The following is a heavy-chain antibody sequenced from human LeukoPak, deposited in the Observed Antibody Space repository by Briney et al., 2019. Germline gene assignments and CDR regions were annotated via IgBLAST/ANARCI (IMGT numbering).Heavy chain of an antibody. CDR3: ARDGSRSWSLNTWFDP. D-gene: IGHD6-13*01. CDR2: ITNSGSIL. V-gene: IGHV3-11*04. CDR1: GFTFSDYY. J-gene: IGHJ5*02. Sequence: GGSLRLSCAASGFTFSDYYMTWIPQAPGRGRERVAYITNSGSILYYADSVKGRFTISRDNAKNSLFLQMNSLRAEDTAVYYCARDGSRSWSLNTWFDPWGQGTQVTVSS.